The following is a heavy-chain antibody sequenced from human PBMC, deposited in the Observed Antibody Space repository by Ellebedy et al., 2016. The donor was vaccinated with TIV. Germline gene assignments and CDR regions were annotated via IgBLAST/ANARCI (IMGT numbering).Heavy chain of an antibody. J-gene: IGHJ6*02. D-gene: IGHD3-3*01. V-gene: IGHV3-30*03. CDR1: GFTFSSYG. Sequence: PGGSLRLSCAASGFTFSSYGMHWVRQAPGKGLEWVAVISYDGSNKYYADSVKGRFTISRDNSKNTLYLQMNSLRAEDTAVYYCARVQDLEWLLYNYYGMDVWGQGTTVTVSS. CDR2: ISYDGSNK. CDR3: ARVQDLEWLLYNYYGMDV.